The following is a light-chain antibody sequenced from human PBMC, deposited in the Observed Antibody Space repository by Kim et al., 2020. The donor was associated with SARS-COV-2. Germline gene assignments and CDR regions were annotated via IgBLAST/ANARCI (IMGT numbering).Light chain of an antibody. CDR1: KLGSKY. Sequence: SYELTQPPSLSVSPGQTASITCSGNKLGSKYAFWYQQKPGHSPVLVIYQDSKRHSGIPERFSGSNSGSTATLTISGTQTMDEADYYCQAWDSSIVVFGGGTQLTVL. J-gene: IGLJ2*01. CDR2: QDS. CDR3: QAWDSSIVV. V-gene: IGLV3-1*01.